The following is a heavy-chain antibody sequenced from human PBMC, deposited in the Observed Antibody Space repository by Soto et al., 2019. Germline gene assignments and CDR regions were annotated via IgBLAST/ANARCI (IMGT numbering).Heavy chain of an antibody. CDR2: VSAFNGNT. Sequence: VKVSRKASGYTFTRYGISRGRQGPGQGVEGMGWVSAFNGNTKYAQKLQGRDTMTTDTSTSTAYMELRSLRSDDTAVYYCARYGGIINWFDPWGQGTMVTAPQ. CDR3: ARYGGIINWFDP. V-gene: IGHV1-18*01. J-gene: IGHJ5*02. D-gene: IGHD2-15*01. CDR1: GYTFTRYG.